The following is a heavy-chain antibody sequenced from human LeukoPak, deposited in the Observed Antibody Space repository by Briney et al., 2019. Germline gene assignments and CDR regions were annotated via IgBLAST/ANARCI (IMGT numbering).Heavy chain of an antibody. Sequence: SETLSLTCTVSGGSISSHYWSWIRQPPGKGLEWIGYIYYSGSTNYNPSLKSRVTISVDTSKNQFSLKLSSVTAGDTAVYYCARSGAARLARKHNWFDPWGQGTLVTVSS. CDR2: IYYSGST. CDR3: ARSGAARLARKHNWFDP. V-gene: IGHV4-59*11. D-gene: IGHD1-26*01. CDR1: GGSISSHY. J-gene: IGHJ5*02.